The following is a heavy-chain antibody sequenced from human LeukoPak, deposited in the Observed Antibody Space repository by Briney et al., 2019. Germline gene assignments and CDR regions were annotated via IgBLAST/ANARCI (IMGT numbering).Heavy chain of an antibody. J-gene: IGHJ6*03. CDR1: GFTFSSYW. CDR2: IKEDGSEE. CDR3: VRLTLDTVYPYYYYMDV. Sequence: GGSLRLSCAASGFTFSSYWMTWVRQTPGKGLEWVAQIKEDGSEEYYVDSVKGRFTISRDDSKNSLYLQMNSLKTEDTAVYYCVRLTLDTVYPYYYYMDVWGKGTTVTVSS. V-gene: IGHV3-7*03. D-gene: IGHD2-2*02.